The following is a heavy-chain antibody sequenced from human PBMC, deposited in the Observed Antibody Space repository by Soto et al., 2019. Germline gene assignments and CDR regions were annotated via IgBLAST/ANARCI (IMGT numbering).Heavy chain of an antibody. CDR3: ARHPPFYYYYYMDV. V-gene: IGHV1-8*01. J-gene: IGHJ6*03. Sequence: QVQLVQSGAEVKKPGASVKVSCKASGYTFTSYDINWLRQATGQGLEWMGWMNPNSGNTGYAQKFQGRVTMTRNTSISTAYMELSSLRSEDTAVYYCARHPPFYYYYYMDVWGKGTTVTVSS. CDR2: MNPNSGNT. CDR1: GYTFTSYD.